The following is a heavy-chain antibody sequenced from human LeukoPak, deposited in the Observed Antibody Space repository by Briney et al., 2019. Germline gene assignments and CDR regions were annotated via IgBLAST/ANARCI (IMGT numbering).Heavy chain of an antibody. D-gene: IGHD4-17*01. V-gene: IGHV4-4*07. J-gene: IGHJ4*02. CDR2: IYTSGST. Sequence: SETLSLTCTVSGGSISSYYWSWIRQPAGKGLEWIGRIYTSGSTYYNPSLKSRVTISVDTSKNHFSLRLSSVTAADTAVYYCASRPPDYGDLFDYWGQGTLVTVSS. CDR3: ASRPPDYGDLFDY. CDR1: GGSISSYY.